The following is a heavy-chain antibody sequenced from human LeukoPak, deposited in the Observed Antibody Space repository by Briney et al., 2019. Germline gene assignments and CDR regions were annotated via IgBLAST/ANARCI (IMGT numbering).Heavy chain of an antibody. Sequence: PSETLSLTCAVYGGSFSGYYWSWIRQVPGKGLEWIGEINQSGRTNYNPSLKSRVTISVDTSKNQFSLNLNSVTAADTAVYYCARISTVTHQFDYWGQGMLVTVSS. J-gene: IGHJ4*02. CDR1: GGSFSGYY. D-gene: IGHD4-17*01. CDR3: ARISTVTHQFDY. CDR2: INQSGRT. V-gene: IGHV4-34*01.